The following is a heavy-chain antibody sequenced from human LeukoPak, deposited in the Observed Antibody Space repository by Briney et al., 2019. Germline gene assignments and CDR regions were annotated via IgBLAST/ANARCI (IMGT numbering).Heavy chain of an antibody. Sequence: GGSLRLSCAASGFTFDDYTMHWVRQAPGKGLEWVSLISWDGGSTYYADSVKGRFTISRDNSKNTLYLQMNSLRAEDTAVYYCAREFRGGYGDYVPWFDPWGQGTLVTVSS. D-gene: IGHD4-17*01. J-gene: IGHJ5*02. V-gene: IGHV3-43*01. CDR1: GFTFDDYT. CDR3: AREFRGGYGDYVPWFDP. CDR2: ISWDGGST.